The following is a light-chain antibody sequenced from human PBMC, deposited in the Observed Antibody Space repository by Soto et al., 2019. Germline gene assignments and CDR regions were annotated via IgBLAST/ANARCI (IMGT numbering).Light chain of an antibody. V-gene: IGLV1-40*01. CDR3: QSYDSSLSGYV. CDR1: SSNIGAGYD. CDR2: GNS. J-gene: IGLJ1*01. Sequence: QSVLTQPPSVSGARGQRVTISCTGSSSNIGAGYDVHWYQQLPGTAPKPLIYGNSNRPSGVPDRFSGSKSGTSASLAITGLQAEDEADYYCQSYDSSLSGYVFGTGTKVTVL.